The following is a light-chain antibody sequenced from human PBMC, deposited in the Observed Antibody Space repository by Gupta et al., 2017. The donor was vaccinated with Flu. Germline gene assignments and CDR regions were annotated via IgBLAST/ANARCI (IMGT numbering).Light chain of an antibody. J-gene: IGKJ3*01. CDR3: KQASPTPHT. V-gene: IGKV1-12*01. Sequence: DIEMTQSPSSVSASVGDRVTITCRASQDLSNWLAWYQHKPGKAPKLLIYAVSRLQSGVPSRFSGSGSGTDFTLTISSLQPEDFATYYCKQASPTPHTFGPGTTV. CDR1: QDLSNW. CDR2: AVS.